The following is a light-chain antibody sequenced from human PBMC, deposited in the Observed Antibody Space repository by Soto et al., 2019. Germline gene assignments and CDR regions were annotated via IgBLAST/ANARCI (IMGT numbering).Light chain of an antibody. CDR2: DAS. V-gene: IGKV3D-20*02. Sequence: EVVMTQSPATLSVSPVERATLSCRASQSVSSSYLAWYQQKPGQAPRLLIYDASNRATGIPARFSGSGSGTDFTLTISSLEPEDFAVYYCQQRSSWPPRITFGQGTRLEIK. J-gene: IGKJ5*01. CDR3: QQRSSWPPRIT. CDR1: QSVSSSY.